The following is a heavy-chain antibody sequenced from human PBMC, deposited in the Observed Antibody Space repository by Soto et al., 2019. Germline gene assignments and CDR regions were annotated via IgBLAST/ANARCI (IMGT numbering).Heavy chain of an antibody. CDR3: ARVGQLARILDY. V-gene: IGHV3-48*03. D-gene: IGHD6-6*01. Sequence: EVQLVESGGGLVQPGGSLRLSCAASGFTFSSYEMNWVRQAPGKGLEWVSYISSSGSTIYYADSVKGRFTISRDNAKNSLYLQMNSLRAEDTAVYYCARVGQLARILDYWGRGTLVTVSS. J-gene: IGHJ4*02. CDR2: ISSSGSTI. CDR1: GFTFSSYE.